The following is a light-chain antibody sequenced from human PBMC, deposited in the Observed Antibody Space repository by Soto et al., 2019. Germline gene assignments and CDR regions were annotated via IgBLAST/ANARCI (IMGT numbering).Light chain of an antibody. Sequence: EIVLTQSPGTLSLSPGERATLSCRASQSVSSSYLAWYQQKPGQAPRLLIYGASSRATGIPDRFSGSGSGTDFTLTISRLEPEDFAVYYCQQYDYWPPITFGGGTRVEIK. CDR1: QSVSSSY. J-gene: IGKJ4*01. V-gene: IGKV3-20*01. CDR3: QQYDYWPPIT. CDR2: GAS.